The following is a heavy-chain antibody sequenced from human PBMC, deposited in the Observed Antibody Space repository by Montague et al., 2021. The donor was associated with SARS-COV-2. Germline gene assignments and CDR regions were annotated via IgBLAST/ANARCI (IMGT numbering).Heavy chain of an antibody. CDR3: ARDSRIVGATGGMDV. V-gene: IGHV3-7*03. Sequence: SLRLSCAASGFTFSSYWMSWVRQTPGKGLEWVANIKPDGGEKHYVDSXXGRFTISRDNAKNSLNLQMDSLRAEDTALYYCARDSRIVGATGGMDVWGQGTTVIASS. J-gene: IGHJ6*02. D-gene: IGHD1-26*01. CDR1: GFTFSSYW. CDR2: IKPDGGEK.